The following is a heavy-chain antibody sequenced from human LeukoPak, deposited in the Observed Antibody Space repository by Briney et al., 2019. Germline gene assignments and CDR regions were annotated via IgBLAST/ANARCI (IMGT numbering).Heavy chain of an antibody. J-gene: IGHJ4*02. CDR2: IKEDGSDK. D-gene: IGHD2-15*01. V-gene: IGHV3-7*01. CDR3: ARDGIVVVVAALDY. Sequence: GGSLRLSCAASGFIFSSYWMAWVRQAPGKGLEWVANIKEDGSDKNYVESLKGRFTISRDNAKNSLYLQMNSLRAEDTAVYYCARDGIVVVVAALDYWGQGTLVTVSS. CDR1: GFIFSSYW.